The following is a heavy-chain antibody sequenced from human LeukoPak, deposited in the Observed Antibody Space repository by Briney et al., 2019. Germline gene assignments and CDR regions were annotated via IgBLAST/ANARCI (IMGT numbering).Heavy chain of an antibody. V-gene: IGHV1-46*01. D-gene: IGHD3-10*01. CDR2: ISPSGGST. CDR1: GYTFTSYY. J-gene: IGHJ6*02. Sequence: GASVKVSCKASGYTFTSYYMHWVRQAPGQGLEWMGIISPSGGSTSYAQKFQGRVTMTRDTSTSTVYMELSSLRSEDTAVYYCAREYYYGSGSYFRHYYGMDVWGQGTTVTVSS. CDR3: AREYYYGSGSYFRHYYGMDV.